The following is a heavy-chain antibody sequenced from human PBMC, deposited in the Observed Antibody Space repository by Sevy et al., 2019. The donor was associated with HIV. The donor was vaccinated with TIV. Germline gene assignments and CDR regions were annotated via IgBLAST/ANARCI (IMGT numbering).Heavy chain of an antibody. CDR2: ISWNSAST. D-gene: IGHD4-4*01. Sequence: GGSLRLSCAASGFTFDDYPMPWVRQAPGKGLGWVSGISWNSASTGYADSVKGRFTISRDNAKKYLYLQMNSLRAEDTAFYYCGKDIRNYEGDYYHFYGMDVWGQGTTVTVSS. CDR3: GKDIRNYEGDYYHFYGMDV. J-gene: IGHJ6*02. V-gene: IGHV3-9*01. CDR1: GFTFDDYP.